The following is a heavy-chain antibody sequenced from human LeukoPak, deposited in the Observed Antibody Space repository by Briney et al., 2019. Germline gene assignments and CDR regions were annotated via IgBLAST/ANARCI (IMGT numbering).Heavy chain of an antibody. CDR3: ARSGSGSYYPDAFDI. D-gene: IGHD3-10*01. CDR1: GYTFTSYY. J-gene: IGHJ3*02. V-gene: IGHV1-18*04. CDR2: ISAYNGNT. Sequence: ASVKVSCKASGYTFTSYYMHWVRQAPGQGLEWMGWISAYNGNTNYAQKLQGRVTMTTDTSTSTAYMELRSLRSDDTAVYYCARSGSGSYYPDAFDIWGQGTMVTVSS.